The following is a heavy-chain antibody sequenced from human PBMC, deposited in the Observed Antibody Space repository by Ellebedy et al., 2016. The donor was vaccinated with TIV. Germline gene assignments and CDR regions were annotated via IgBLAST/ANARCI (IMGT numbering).Heavy chain of an antibody. CDR3: AKGRGGGSDSSAPRYYFDY. CDR2: ISNTGSRT. Sequence: PGGSLRLSCAASGFTFSSYAMSWVRQAPGKGLEWVSTISNTGSRTYYADSEEGRFIISRDNSKKTLYLQMNSLRAEDTAVYYCAKGRGGGSDSSAPRYYFDYWGLGTLVTVSS. J-gene: IGHJ4*02. V-gene: IGHV3-23*01. CDR1: GFTFSSYA. D-gene: IGHD3-22*01.